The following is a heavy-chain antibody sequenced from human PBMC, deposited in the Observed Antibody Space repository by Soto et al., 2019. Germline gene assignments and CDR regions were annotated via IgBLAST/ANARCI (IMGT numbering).Heavy chain of an antibody. CDR1: GGSISSSSYY. Sequence: SETLSLTCTVSGGSISSSSYYWGWIRQPPGKGLEWIGSIYYSGSTYYNPSLKSRVTISVDTSKNQFSLKLSSVTAADTAVYYCARRGAAAGYYYYYYGMDVWGQGTTVTVSS. CDR2: IYYSGST. D-gene: IGHD6-13*01. CDR3: ARRGAAAGYYYYYYGMDV. J-gene: IGHJ6*02. V-gene: IGHV4-39*01.